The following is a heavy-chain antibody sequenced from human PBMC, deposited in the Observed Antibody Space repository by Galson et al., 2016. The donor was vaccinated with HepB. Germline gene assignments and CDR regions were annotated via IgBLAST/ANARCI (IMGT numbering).Heavy chain of an antibody. CDR1: GFTFRSYE. J-gene: IGHJ4*02. V-gene: IGHV3-48*03. Sequence: SLRLSCAASGFTFRSYEVNWVRQAPGKGLEWVSYISSSGSTIKDADSVTGRFTISRDNAKNSLYLQMNSLRAEDTAVYYCARDMSSGWYWVYFDYWGQGTLVTVSS. CDR3: ARDMSSGWYWVYFDY. D-gene: IGHD6-19*01. CDR2: ISSSGSTI.